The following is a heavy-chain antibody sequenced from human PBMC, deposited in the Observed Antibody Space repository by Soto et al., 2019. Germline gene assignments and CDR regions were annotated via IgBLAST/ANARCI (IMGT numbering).Heavy chain of an antibody. CDR3: AHNLVAGTSWFDP. CDR1: GFSLSTSGVG. J-gene: IGHJ5*02. CDR2: IYWDDDK. D-gene: IGHD6-19*01. V-gene: IGHV2-5*02. Sequence: QITLKESGPTLVKPTQTLTLTCTFSGFSLSTSGVGVVWIRQPPGKALEWLGIIYWDDDKRYSPSLKSRLTITKDTSKNQVVLTMTHIDPVDTGTYYLAHNLVAGTSWFDPGGQGNVVPGSS.